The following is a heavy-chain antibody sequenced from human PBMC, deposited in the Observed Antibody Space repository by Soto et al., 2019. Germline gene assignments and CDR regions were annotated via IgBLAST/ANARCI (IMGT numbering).Heavy chain of an antibody. CDR3: TKDNNWDDPG. Sequence: GGSLRLSCAASGFPFSTNAMTWVRQAPGKGLEWVSIIGGDSRTTFYADSVKGRFTVSRDNSKNTVYLDMNSLRGEDTAIYYCTKDNNWDDPGWGQGTLVTVSS. D-gene: IGHD1-1*01. J-gene: IGHJ4*02. CDR1: GFPFSTNA. CDR2: IGGDSRTT. V-gene: IGHV3-23*01.